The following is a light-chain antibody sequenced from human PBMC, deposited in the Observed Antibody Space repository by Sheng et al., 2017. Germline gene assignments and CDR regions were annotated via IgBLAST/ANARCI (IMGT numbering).Light chain of an antibody. CDR2: GAT. CDR1: QDINNY. Sequence: DIQMTQSPSSLSASVGDRVTITCQASQDINNYLNWFQQRPGKAPKLLIYGATNLKTGVPSRFGGSASGTDFTFTISGLQPEDVATYYCQQYDNLPLTFGGGTKVEI. CDR3: QQYDNLPLT. J-gene: IGKJ4*01. V-gene: IGKV1-33*01.